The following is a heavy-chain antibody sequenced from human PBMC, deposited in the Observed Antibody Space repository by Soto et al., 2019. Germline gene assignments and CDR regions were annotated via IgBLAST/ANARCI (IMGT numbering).Heavy chain of an antibody. V-gene: IGHV4-31*03. CDR3: ARDQYGDNWYFDL. J-gene: IGHJ2*01. CDR1: GGSISSGGYY. CDR2: IYYSGST. D-gene: IGHD4-17*01. Sequence: QVQLQESGPGLVKPSQTLSLTCTVSGGSISSGGYYWSWIRQHPGKGLEWIGYIYYSGSTYYNPSLKSRFTISVDTSKNQFSLKLSSVTAADTAVYYCARDQYGDNWYFDLWGRGTLVTVSS.